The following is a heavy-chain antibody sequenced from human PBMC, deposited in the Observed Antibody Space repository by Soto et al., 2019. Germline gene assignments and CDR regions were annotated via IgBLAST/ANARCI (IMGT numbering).Heavy chain of an antibody. J-gene: IGHJ4*02. Sequence: EVQLVESGGGLVQPGGSLRLSCAASGFTFSSYWMHWVRQNPGKGLVWVSRVNGDGSRTSYADSVKGRFTISRDNAKNTLYLQMNSLRADDTAVYYRASVGYGDYHFDYWGQGALVTVSS. D-gene: IGHD4-17*01. CDR1: GFTFSSYW. CDR2: VNGDGSRT. CDR3: ASVGYGDYHFDY. V-gene: IGHV3-74*01.